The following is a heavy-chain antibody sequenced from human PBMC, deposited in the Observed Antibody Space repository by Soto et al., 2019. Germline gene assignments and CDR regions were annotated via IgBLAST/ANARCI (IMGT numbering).Heavy chain of an antibody. CDR1: GFTFSSYA. CDR2: ISYDGSNK. D-gene: IGHD2-15*01. Sequence: GGSLRLSCAASGFTFSSYAMHWVRQAPGKGLEWVAVISYDGSNKYYADSVKGRFTISRDNSKNTLYLQMNSLRAEDTAVYYCARDGEDCSGGSCYSKGYYYGMDVWGQGTTVTVSS. J-gene: IGHJ6*02. V-gene: IGHV3-30-3*01. CDR3: ARDGEDCSGGSCYSKGYYYGMDV.